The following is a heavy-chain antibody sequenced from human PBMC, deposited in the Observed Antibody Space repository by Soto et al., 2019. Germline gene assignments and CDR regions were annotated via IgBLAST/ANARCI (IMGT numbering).Heavy chain of an antibody. CDR3: ARGGLQHALDV. CDR2: VNNDGTDT. J-gene: IGHJ6*02. V-gene: IGHV3-74*03. Sequence: EVQLVESGGGLVQPGGSLRLSCAASGFTFSNYWMYWVRQAPGKGLVWVSRVNNDGTDTTHADSVKARFTVSRDNAENTLYLQMNSLRAEDTVVYYCARGGLQHALDVWGQGSTVTVSS. CDR1: GFTFSNYW. D-gene: IGHD6-13*01.